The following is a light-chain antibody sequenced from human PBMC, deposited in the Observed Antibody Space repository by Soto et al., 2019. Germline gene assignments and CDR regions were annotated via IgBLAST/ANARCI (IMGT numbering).Light chain of an antibody. CDR1: QSITDW. V-gene: IGKV1-5*03. CDR3: QYWDDYSWT. Sequence: DIQMTQSPSTLSASVGDRDTITCRASQSITDWLAWYQQKPGKAPKFLIYKASNLEGGVPSRFSGRGSGTEFTLTISSVQPDDFATYYCQYWDDYSWTFGQGTKVEIK. J-gene: IGKJ1*01. CDR2: KAS.